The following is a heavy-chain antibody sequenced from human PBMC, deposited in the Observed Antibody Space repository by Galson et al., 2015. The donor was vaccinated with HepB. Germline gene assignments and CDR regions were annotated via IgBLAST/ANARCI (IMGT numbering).Heavy chain of an antibody. Sequence: SVKVSCKASGYTFTSYPMHWVRQAPGQRLEWMGWINAGNGNTKYSQKFQGRVTITRDTSASTAYMELSSLRSEDTAVYYCARPYYDFRSGYYVGWNYWGQGTLVTVSS. V-gene: IGHV1-3*01. J-gene: IGHJ4*02. CDR3: ARPYYDFRSGYYVGWNY. CDR1: GYTFTSYP. D-gene: IGHD3-3*01. CDR2: INAGNGNT.